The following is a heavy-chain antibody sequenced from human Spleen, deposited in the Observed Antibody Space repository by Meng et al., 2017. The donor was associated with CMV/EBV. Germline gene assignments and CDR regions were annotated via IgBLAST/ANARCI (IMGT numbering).Heavy chain of an antibody. CDR1: GGSISSSSYY. CDR2: IYYTGST. V-gene: IGHV4-39*07. CDR3: ARDYYYDSSGYLT. D-gene: IGHD3-22*01. J-gene: IGHJ5*02. Sequence: SETLSLTCTVSGGSISSSSYYWGWIRQPPGKGLEWIGSIYYTGSTYYNPSLKSRVTISVDKSKNQFSLKLSSVSAADTAVYYCARDYYYDSSGYLTWGQGTLVTVSS.